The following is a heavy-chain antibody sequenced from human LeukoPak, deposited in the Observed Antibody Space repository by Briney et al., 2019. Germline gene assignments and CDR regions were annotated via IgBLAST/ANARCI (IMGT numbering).Heavy chain of an antibody. CDR1: GGSISTSDYY. Sequence: SETLSLTCTVSGGSISTSDYYWSWIRPPPGRELQWLATVYYTGNTYYNPSLKSRLTISVDTSESHFSLMVNSVTAADTAVYYCARLTKTLNFDHWGQGTLVTVSS. CDR2: VYYTGNT. J-gene: IGHJ4*02. CDR3: ARLTKTLNFDH. D-gene: IGHD4-23*01. V-gene: IGHV4-39*02.